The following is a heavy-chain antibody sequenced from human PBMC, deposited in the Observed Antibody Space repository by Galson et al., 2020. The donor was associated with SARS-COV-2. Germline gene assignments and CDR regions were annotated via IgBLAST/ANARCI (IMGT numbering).Heavy chain of an antibody. CDR3: ARDVVRNSHGYLDS. Sequence: GGSLRLSCTTSGFTFRSYDMHWVRQAPGKGLEWVALISFDGSDKYYADSVKGRFTISRDSSKNMLFLQMSSLRTEDTAVYYCARDVVRNSHGYLDSWGQGTLVTVSS. V-gene: IGHV3-30*04. D-gene: IGHD5-18*01. CDR2: ISFDGSDK. CDR1: GFTFRSYD. J-gene: IGHJ4*02.